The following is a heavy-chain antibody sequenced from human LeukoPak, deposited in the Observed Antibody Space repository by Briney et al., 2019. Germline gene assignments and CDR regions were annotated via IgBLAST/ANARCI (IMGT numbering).Heavy chain of an antibody. V-gene: IGHV4-59*01. Sequence: SETLSLTCTVSGASISGYYWSWIRQPPGTGLEWIAYVSDTGSTDYNPSLKSRVTMSLDPPKNQFALELSSVTAADTAVYYCARRASSGWFYDYWGQGTLVTVSS. CDR2: VSDTGST. D-gene: IGHD6-19*01. CDR3: ARRASSGWFYDY. CDR1: GASISGYY. J-gene: IGHJ4*02.